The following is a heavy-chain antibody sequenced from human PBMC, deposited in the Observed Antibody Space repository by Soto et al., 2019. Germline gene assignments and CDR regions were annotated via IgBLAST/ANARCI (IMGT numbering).Heavy chain of an antibody. CDR3: TKCIGGSSSEGMDY. V-gene: IGHV3-30*04. Sequence: QVQLVESGGGVVQPGRSLRLSCAVSGFIFKNYALNWVSQAPGKGLEWVASITRDGYNKYYADFVKGRFTISRDNFKNMLSLQMSGLRVEDSSVYDCTKCIGGSSSEGMDYWGPETLVNVSS. CDR2: ITRDGYNK. CDR1: GFIFKNYA. D-gene: IGHD6-6*01. J-gene: IGHJ4*02.